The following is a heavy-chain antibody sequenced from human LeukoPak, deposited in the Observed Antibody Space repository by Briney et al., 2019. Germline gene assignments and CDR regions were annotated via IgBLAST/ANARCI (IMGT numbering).Heavy chain of an antibody. CDR1: GGSISSYY. J-gene: IGHJ4*02. D-gene: IGHD6-13*01. CDR2: IYYSGST. Sequence: SETLSLTCTVSGGSISSYYWSWIRQLPGKGLEWFGYIYYSGSTNYNPSLKSRVTISVDTSKNQFSLKLSSVTAADTAVYYCASEGIAAAGLFDYWGQGTLVTVSS. V-gene: IGHV4-59*08. CDR3: ASEGIAAAGLFDY.